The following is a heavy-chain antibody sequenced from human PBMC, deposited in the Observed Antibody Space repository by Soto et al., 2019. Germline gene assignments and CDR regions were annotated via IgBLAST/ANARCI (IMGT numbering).Heavy chain of an antibody. CDR3: ARGARITIFGVVINGYSY. Sequence: QVQLQQWGAGLLKPSETLSLTCAVYGGSFSGYYWSWIRQPPGKGLQWIGEINHSGSTNYNPSLKSRVTISVDTSKNQFSLKLSSVTAADTAVYYCARGARITIFGVVINGYSYWGQVTLVTVSS. J-gene: IGHJ4*02. CDR1: GGSFSGYY. V-gene: IGHV4-34*01. D-gene: IGHD3-3*01. CDR2: INHSGST.